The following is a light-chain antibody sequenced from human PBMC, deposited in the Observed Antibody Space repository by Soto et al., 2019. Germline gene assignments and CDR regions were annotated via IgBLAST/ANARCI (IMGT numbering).Light chain of an antibody. Sequence: QSALTQPASVSGSPGQSITIPCTATSSDVGNYDYVSWHQQHPGKAPKLIIYDVTNRPSGVSNRFSGSKSGSTVSLTISGLQDEDEADYYCSSYTSSSTIFGGGTKLTVL. J-gene: IGLJ2*01. CDR2: DVT. CDR1: SSDVGNYDY. V-gene: IGLV2-14*01. CDR3: SSYTSSSTI.